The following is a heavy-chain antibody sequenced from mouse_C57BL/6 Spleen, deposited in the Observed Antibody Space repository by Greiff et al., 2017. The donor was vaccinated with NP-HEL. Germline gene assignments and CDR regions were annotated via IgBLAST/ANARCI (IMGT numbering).Heavy chain of an antibody. CDR2: IHPNSGST. CDR3: ARSGGGYTACSPNYAMDY. Sequence: QVQLQQPGAELVKPGASVKLSCKASGYTFTSYWMHWVKQRPGQGLEWIGMIHPNSGSTNYNEKFKSKATLTVDKSSSTAYMQLSSLTSEDPTVYYCARSGGGYTACSPNYAMDYWGQGTSVTVSS. D-gene: IGHD2-2*01. J-gene: IGHJ4*01. CDR1: GYTFTSYW. V-gene: IGHV1-64*01.